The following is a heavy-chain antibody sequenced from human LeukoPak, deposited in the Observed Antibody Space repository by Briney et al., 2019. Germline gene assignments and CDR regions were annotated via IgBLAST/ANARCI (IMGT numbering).Heavy chain of an antibody. Sequence: SVKVSCKASGGTFSSYAISWVRQAPGQGLEWMGGIIPIFGTAYYAQKFQGRVTITTDESTSTAYMELSSLRSEDTAVYYCARGDAVLYYDSSGYYLGHWGQGTLVTVSS. CDR2: IIPIFGTA. V-gene: IGHV1-69*05. D-gene: IGHD3-22*01. CDR3: ARGDAVLYYDSSGYYLGH. CDR1: GGTFSSYA. J-gene: IGHJ4*02.